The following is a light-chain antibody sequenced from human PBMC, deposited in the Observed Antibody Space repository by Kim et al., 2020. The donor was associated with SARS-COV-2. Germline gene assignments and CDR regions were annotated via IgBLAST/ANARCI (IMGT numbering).Light chain of an antibody. CDR2: GES. J-gene: IGKJ1*01. Sequence: LSLSPGERAPLSCRASQSVNTNYLAWYQHKPGQAPRLLIYGESRRATGIPDRFSGSGSETDFTLTISRLEPEDFAVYYCQQYPGTFGQGTKVDIK. CDR1: QSVNTNY. CDR3: QQYPGT. V-gene: IGKV3-20*01.